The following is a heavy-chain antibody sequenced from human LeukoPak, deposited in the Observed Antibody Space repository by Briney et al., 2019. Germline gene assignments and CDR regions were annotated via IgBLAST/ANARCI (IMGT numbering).Heavy chain of an antibody. D-gene: IGHD1-26*01. J-gene: IGHJ4*02. Sequence: PSETLSLTCTVSGGSISSYYWSWIRKRPGKGLDWIGYISYSGNTNYSPSLKGRVTLSVDQSNTTAYLQWDSLKASDSAIYYCVRHQRWSYHFDYWGQGTLISVSS. CDR2: ISYSGNT. V-gene: IGHV4-59*08. CDR1: GGSISSYY. CDR3: VRHQRWSYHFDY.